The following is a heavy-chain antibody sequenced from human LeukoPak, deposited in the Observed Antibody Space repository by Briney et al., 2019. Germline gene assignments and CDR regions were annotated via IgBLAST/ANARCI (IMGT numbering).Heavy chain of an antibody. CDR3: ARDRYDYSNYYYYYYMDV. Sequence: SETLSLTCTVSGGSISSSGHYWGWIRQPPGKGLEWIGRIYTSGSTNYNPSLKSRVTMSVDTSKNQFSLQLRSVPAADTAVYYCARDRYDYSNYYYYYYMDVWGKGTTVTVSS. V-gene: IGHV4-39*07. D-gene: IGHD4-11*01. CDR1: GGSISSSGHY. CDR2: IYTSGST. J-gene: IGHJ6*03.